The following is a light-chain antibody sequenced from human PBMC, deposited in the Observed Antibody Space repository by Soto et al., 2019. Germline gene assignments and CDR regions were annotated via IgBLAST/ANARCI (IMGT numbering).Light chain of an antibody. CDR2: MNS. CDR3: ASWDDSLNAVV. J-gene: IGLJ3*02. V-gene: IGLV1-47*01. CDR1: SSNIGTNY. Sequence: QSVLTQPPSASGTPGQGVTISCSGSSSNIGTNYVYWYQQFPGTAPKVVIYMNSQRPSGVPDRFLGSRSGASASLAISGLRSEDEAEYYCASWDDSLNAVVFGGGTKLTVL.